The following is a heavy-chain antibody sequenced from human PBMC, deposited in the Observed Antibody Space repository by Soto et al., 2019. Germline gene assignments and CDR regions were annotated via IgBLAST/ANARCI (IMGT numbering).Heavy chain of an antibody. J-gene: IGHJ4*02. CDR2: IYTSGST. Sequence: PSETLSLTCTVSGGSISSYYWSWIRQPAGKGLDWIGRIYTSGSTNYNPSLKSRVTMSVDTSKNQFSLKLSSVTAADTAVYYCARDGDNWNYWYFDYWGQGTLVTVSS. CDR1: GGSISSYY. CDR3: ARDGDNWNYWYFDY. D-gene: IGHD1-7*01. V-gene: IGHV4-4*07.